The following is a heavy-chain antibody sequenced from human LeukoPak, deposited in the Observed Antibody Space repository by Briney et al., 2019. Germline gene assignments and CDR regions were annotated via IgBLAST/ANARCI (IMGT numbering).Heavy chain of an antibody. Sequence: ASVKVSCKASGYSFIDYALHWVRQAPGQGLEWMGRINSNSGGTSYAQNFQGRVTMSRDTSISTAYMEVSGLTSDDTAMYYCARGGSGSGYLYYFDSWGQGTLVSVSS. CDR1: GYSFIDYA. J-gene: IGHJ4*02. V-gene: IGHV1-2*06. CDR3: ARGGSGSGYLYYFDS. CDR2: INSNSGGT. D-gene: IGHD3-10*01.